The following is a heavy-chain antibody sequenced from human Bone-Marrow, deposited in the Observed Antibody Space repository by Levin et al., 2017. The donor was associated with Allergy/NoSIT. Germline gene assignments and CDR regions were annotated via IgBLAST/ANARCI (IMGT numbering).Heavy chain of an antibody. D-gene: IGHD3-10*01. CDR2: INSDGSST. CDR3: ARAYYYGSGLGY. CDR1: GFTFSSYW. Sequence: LSLTCAASGFTFSSYWMHWVRQAPGKGLVWVSRINSDGSSTSYTDSVKGRFTISRDNAKNTLYLQMNSLRAEDTAVYYCARAYYYGSGLGYWGQGTLVTVSS. V-gene: IGHV3-74*01. J-gene: IGHJ4*02.